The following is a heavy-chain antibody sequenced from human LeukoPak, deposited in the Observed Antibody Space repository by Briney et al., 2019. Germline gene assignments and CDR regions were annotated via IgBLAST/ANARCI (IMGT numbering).Heavy chain of an antibody. V-gene: IGHV3-23*01. CDR1: GFTFSNYA. Sequence: GGSRRLSCAASGFTFSNYAMSWVRQAPGKGLEWVSGISGSSGGANYADPVKGRFTISRDNSRNTLYLQMNSLSAEDTAIYYCAKDGGPTVFYYFDYWGQGTLITVSS. CDR2: ISGSSGGA. J-gene: IGHJ4*02. D-gene: IGHD1-1*01. CDR3: AKDGGPTVFYYFDY.